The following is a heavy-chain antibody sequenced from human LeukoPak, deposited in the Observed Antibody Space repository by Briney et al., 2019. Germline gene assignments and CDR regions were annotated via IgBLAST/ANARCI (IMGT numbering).Heavy chain of an antibody. Sequence: GGSLRLSCAASGFTFSSYGMHWVRQAPGKGLGWVAVIWYDGSNKYYVDSVKGRFTISRDNSKNTLYLQMNSLRAEDTAVYYCARDMVRGVIDYWGQGTLVTVSS. V-gene: IGHV3-33*01. CDR1: GFTFSSYG. D-gene: IGHD3-10*01. CDR2: IWYDGSNK. CDR3: ARDMVRGVIDY. J-gene: IGHJ4*02.